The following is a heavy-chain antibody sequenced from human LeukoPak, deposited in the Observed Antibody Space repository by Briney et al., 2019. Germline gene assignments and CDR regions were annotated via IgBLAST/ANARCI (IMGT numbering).Heavy chain of an antibody. CDR3: ARDPGGGDVVFDY. CDR2: IIPIFGTA. V-gene: IGHV1-69*13. D-gene: IGHD3-16*01. J-gene: IGHJ4*02. CDR1: GGTFSSYA. Sequence: SVKVSCKASGGTFSSYAISWVRQAPGQGLEWMGGIIPIFGTANYAQKFQGRVTIAADESTSTAYMELSSLRSEDTAVYYCARDPGGGDVVFDYWGQGTLVTVSS.